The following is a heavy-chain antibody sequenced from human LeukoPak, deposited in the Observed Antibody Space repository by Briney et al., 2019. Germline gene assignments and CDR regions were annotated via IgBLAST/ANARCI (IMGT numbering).Heavy chain of an antibody. CDR3: ARVGDWGGHTMDDAFDI. V-gene: IGHV3-21*01. J-gene: IGHJ3*02. Sequence: PGGSLRLSCAASGFTFSSYSMNWVRQAPGKGLEWVSSISSSSSYIYYADSVKGRFTISRDNAKNSLYLQMNSLRAEDTAVYYCARVGDWGGHTMDDAFDIWGQGTMVTVSS. CDR2: ISSSSSYI. D-gene: IGHD3-10*01. CDR1: GFTFSSYS.